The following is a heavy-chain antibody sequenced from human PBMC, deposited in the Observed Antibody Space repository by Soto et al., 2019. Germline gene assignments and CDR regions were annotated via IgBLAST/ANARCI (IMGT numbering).Heavy chain of an antibody. CDR1: GFSFSIYA. Sequence: GGSLRLSCAASGFSFSIYAMSWVRHVPGKGLEWVSIIYSGGETYYADSAKGRFTISRDNSKNTLHLQMSSLRAEDTAVYYCARDSPPNYLWGQGTQVTVSS. D-gene: IGHD7-27*01. CDR3: ARDSPPNYL. V-gene: IGHV3-66*01. J-gene: IGHJ5*02. CDR2: IYSGGET.